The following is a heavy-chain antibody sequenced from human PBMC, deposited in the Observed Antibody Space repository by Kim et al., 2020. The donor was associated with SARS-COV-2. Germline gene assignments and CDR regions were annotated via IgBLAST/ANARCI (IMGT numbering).Heavy chain of an antibody. J-gene: IGHJ6*02. V-gene: IGHV3-13*01. D-gene: IGHD6-6*01. Sequence: VKGRFTISRENAKNSLYLQMNSLRAGDTAVYYCARGRSDYSSSHDGMDVWGQGTTVTVSS. CDR3: ARGRSDYSSSHDGMDV.